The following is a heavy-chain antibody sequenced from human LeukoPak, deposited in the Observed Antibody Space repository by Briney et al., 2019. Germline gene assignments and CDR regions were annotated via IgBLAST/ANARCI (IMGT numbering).Heavy chain of an antibody. CDR2: INHSGST. D-gene: IGHD3-10*01. J-gene: IGHJ6*04. V-gene: IGHV4-34*01. Sequence: SETLSLTCAVYGGSFSGYYWSWIRQPPGKGLEWIGEINHSGSTNYNPSLKSRVTISVGTSKNQFSLKLSSVTAADTAVYYCARVSGSYSYNYYYYGMDVWGKGTTVTVSS. CDR3: ARVSGSYSYNYYYYGMDV. CDR1: GGSFSGYY.